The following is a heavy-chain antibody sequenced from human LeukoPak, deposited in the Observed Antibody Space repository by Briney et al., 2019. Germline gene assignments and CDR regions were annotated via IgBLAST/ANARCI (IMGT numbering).Heavy chain of an antibody. D-gene: IGHD6-13*01. CDR1: GGSFSGHY. CDR2: INHSGST. CDR3: ARHFSGAAAPLPFDY. V-gene: IGHV4-34*01. Sequence: SETLSLTCAVYGGSFSGHYWSWIRQPPGKGLEWIGEINHSGSTNYNPSLESRVTISVDTSKNHFSLKLSSVTAADTAVYYCARHFSGAAAPLPFDYWGQGTLVTVSS. J-gene: IGHJ4*02.